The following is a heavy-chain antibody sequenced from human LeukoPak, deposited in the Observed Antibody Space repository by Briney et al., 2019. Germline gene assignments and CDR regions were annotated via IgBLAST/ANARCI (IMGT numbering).Heavy chain of an antibody. Sequence: GSLRLSCAASGFTFSSYWMSWVRQPPGKGLEWIGSIYYSGSTYYNPSLKSRVTISVDTSKNQFSLKLSSVTAADTAVYYCARHQSLLWFGELSYYYYYMDVWGKGTTVTISS. CDR3: ARHQSLLWFGELSYYYYYMDV. CDR1: GFTFSSYW. D-gene: IGHD3-10*01. CDR2: IYYSGST. V-gene: IGHV4-39*01. J-gene: IGHJ6*03.